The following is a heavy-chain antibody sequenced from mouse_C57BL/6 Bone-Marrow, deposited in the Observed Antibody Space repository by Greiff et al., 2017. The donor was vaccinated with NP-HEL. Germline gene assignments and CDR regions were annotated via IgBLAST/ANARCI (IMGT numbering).Heavy chain of an antibody. CDR3: ARHGDYFGSSYGYFDV. CDR1: GYTFTEYT. CDR2: FYPGSGSI. J-gene: IGHJ1*03. Sequence: VKLQESGAELVKPGASVKLSCKASGYTFTEYTIHWVTQRSGQGLEWIGWFYPGSGSIKYTENFKDQATLTADKSSSTVYMDLSRLTSEDSAVYFCARHGDYFGSSYGYFDVWGTGTTVTVSS. V-gene: IGHV1-62-2*01. D-gene: IGHD1-1*01.